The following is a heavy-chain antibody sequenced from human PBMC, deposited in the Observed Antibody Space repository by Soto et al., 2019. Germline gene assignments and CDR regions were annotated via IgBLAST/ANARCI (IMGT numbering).Heavy chain of an antibody. D-gene: IGHD3-10*01. J-gene: IGHJ4*02. CDR1: GYTFTSYD. Sequence: QVQLVQSGAEVKKPGASVKVSCKASGYTFTSYDINWVRQATGQGLEWMGWMNPNSGNTAYAQKFQARVSMTGNTTVSTAYMQPRSPRSAATGVYYCARETMGRFDYWGPGPLFTVSS. CDR2: MNPNSGNT. V-gene: IGHV1-8*01. CDR3: ARETMGRFDY.